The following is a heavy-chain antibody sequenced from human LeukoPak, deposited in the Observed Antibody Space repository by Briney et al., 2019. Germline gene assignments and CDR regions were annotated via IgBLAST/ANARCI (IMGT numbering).Heavy chain of an antibody. J-gene: IGHJ4*02. D-gene: IGHD2-2*01. CDR1: GFTFSDYY. V-gene: IGHV3-11*01. CDR3: AKLVVPAANAVDS. Sequence: GGSLRLSCAASGFTFSDYYMCWIRQAPGQGLEWIAYVGTAGKRIDYAESVRGRFTTSRDDAKSSLFLQMDSLTVEDTALYYCAKLVVPAANAVDSWGQGTLVTVSS. CDR2: VGTAGKRI.